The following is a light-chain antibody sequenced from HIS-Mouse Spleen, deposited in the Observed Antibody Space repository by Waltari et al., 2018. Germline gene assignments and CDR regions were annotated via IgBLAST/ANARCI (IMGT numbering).Light chain of an antibody. CDR3: SSYTSSSTV. J-gene: IGLJ3*02. CDR2: DVS. V-gene: IGLV2-14*03. Sequence: QSALTQPACVSGSPGQSITISCTGTSSDVGGYNYVSWYQQHPGKAPKLMIYDVSNRPSGVSNRFSGSKSGNTASLTISGLQAEDEADYYCSSYTSSSTVFGGGTKLTVL. CDR1: SSDVGGYNY.